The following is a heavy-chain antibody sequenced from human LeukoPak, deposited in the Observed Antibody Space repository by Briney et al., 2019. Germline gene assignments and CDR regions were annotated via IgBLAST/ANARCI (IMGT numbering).Heavy chain of an antibody. J-gene: IGHJ6*03. V-gene: IGHV4-38-2*02. CDR3: AREAGPIYFYYMDV. Sequence: KPSETLSLTRTVSGYSISSGYNWGWIRQPPGKGLEWIGNIYHSGSTYYNPSLKSRVTISVDTSKNQFSLKLSSVTAADTAVYYCAREAGPIYFYYMDVWSKGTTVTVSS. CDR2: IYHSGST. CDR1: GYSISSGYN.